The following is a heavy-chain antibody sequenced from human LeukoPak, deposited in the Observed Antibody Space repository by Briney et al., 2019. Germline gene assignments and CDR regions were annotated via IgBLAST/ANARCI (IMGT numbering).Heavy chain of an antibody. CDR1: GFTFSSYG. J-gene: IGHJ4*02. Sequence: GGSLRLSCAASGFTFSSYGMHWVGQAPGKGLEWVAVISYDGNNKYSPHSVKGRFTISRDNSKNTLYLQMTSLRAEDTAVYYCAKDLYYTGVGAFDYWGQGTLVTVSS. V-gene: IGHV3-30*18. D-gene: IGHD1-26*01. CDR3: AKDLYYTGVGAFDY. CDR2: ISYDGNNK.